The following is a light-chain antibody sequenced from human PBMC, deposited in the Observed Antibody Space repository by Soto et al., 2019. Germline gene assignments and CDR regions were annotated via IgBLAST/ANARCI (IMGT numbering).Light chain of an antibody. CDR3: QQRSNWPKT. CDR2: DAS. Sequence: EIVLTQSPATLSLSPGERATLSCRASQSVSSYLAWYQQKPGQAPRLLIYDASNRAAGIPARFSGSGSGTDFTLTSISLEPEDFAVYHCQQRSNWPKTFGQGTKVEIK. V-gene: IGKV3-11*01. J-gene: IGKJ1*01. CDR1: QSVSSY.